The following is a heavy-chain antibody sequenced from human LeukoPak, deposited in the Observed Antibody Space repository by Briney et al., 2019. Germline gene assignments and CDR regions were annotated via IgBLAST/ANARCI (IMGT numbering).Heavy chain of an antibody. CDR1: GYTFTGYF. CDR2: INPNSGGT. Sequence: ASVKVSCKASGYTFTGYFMHWVRQAPGQGLEWMGWINPNSGGTNYAQKIQDRVTMTRDTSISTAYMELSSLRSDDTAVYYCARASVLRYLAVWGEGTTVTVSS. J-gene: IGHJ6*04. CDR3: ARASVLRYLAV. V-gene: IGHV1-2*02. D-gene: IGHD3-9*01.